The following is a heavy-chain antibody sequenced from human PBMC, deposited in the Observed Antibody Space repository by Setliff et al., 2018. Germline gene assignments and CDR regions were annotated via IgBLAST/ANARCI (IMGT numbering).Heavy chain of an antibody. D-gene: IGHD2-21*02. CDR3: ARRGWGSSSGDCYSPKGCYYDYIDV. CDR1: GYSFTKYW. CDR2: IDPADSDT. V-gene: IGHV5-51*01. J-gene: IGHJ6*03. Sequence: GESLKISCKAAGYSFTKYWLCWVRQMPGKGLEWMGIIDPADSDTTYSPSFPGQVTISADKSIGTAYRQWSSLKASDTAIYYCARRGWGSSSGDCYSPKGCYYDYIDVWGKGTTVTVSS.